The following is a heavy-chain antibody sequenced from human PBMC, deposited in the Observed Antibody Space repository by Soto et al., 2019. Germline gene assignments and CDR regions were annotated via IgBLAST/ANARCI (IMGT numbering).Heavy chain of an antibody. CDR1: GGSFSGYS. Sequence: SETLSLTCAAYGGSFSGYSWSWIRQPPGKGLEWIGDINHSGSTNYNPSPKSRVTISAGTSTNQFLLKLSSVTAADTAVYYCARGRVLWFGELFGHYYYGMDVWGQGTTVTVSS. D-gene: IGHD3-10*01. J-gene: IGHJ6*02. CDR2: INHSGST. V-gene: IGHV4-34*01. CDR3: ARGRVLWFGELFGHYYYGMDV.